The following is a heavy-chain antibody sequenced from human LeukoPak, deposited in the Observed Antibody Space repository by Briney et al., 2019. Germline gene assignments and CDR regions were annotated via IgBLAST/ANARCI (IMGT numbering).Heavy chain of an antibody. J-gene: IGHJ4*02. Sequence: PGGSLRLSCAASGFTPSSYAMSWVRQAPGKGLEWVSAISGSGGSTYYADSVKGRFTISRDNSKNTLYLQMNSLRAEDTAVYYCAKGRYGSGKRPNFDYWGQGTLVTVSS. CDR3: AKGRYGSGKRPNFDY. V-gene: IGHV3-23*01. D-gene: IGHD3-10*01. CDR2: ISGSGGST. CDR1: GFTPSSYA.